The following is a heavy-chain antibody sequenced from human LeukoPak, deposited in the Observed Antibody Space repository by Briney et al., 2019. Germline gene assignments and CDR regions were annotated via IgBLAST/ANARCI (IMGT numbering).Heavy chain of an antibody. CDR1: GFTFGSYW. V-gene: IGHV3-7*03. CDR2: IKQDESEK. CDR3: ARGDDYGDHVGIYFDS. Sequence: PGGSLRLSCAASGFTFGSYWMSWGRQAPGKGLEWVANIKQDESEKYYVDSVKGRFSISRDNARNSLYLQINSLRAEDTAVYHCARGDDYGDHVGIYFDSWGQGTLVTVSS. J-gene: IGHJ4*02. D-gene: IGHD4-17*01.